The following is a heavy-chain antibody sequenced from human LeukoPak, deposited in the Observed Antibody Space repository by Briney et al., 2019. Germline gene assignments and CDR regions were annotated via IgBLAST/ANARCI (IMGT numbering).Heavy chain of an antibody. Sequence: GGSLRLSCAASGFTFSSYAMHWVRQAPGKGLEWVAVISYDGSNKYYADSVKGRFTISRDNSKNTLYLQMNSLRAEDTAVYYCVSSRYSNTYYFDYWGQGTLVTVSS. J-gene: IGHJ4*02. CDR3: VSSRYSNTYYFDY. CDR2: ISYDGSNK. V-gene: IGHV3-30*01. D-gene: IGHD6-13*01. CDR1: GFTFSSYA.